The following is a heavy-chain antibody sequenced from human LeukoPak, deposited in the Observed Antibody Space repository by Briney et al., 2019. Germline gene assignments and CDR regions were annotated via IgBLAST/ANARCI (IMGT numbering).Heavy chain of an antibody. CDR2: INHSGST. CDR1: GGSFSGYY. Sequence: SETLSLTCAVYGGSFSGYYWSWIRQPPGKGLEWIGEINHSGSTNYNPSLKSRVTISVDTSKNQFSLKLSSVTAADTAVYYCARGKPMVRGVIPKPRWFDPWGKGTLVTVSS. J-gene: IGHJ5*02. V-gene: IGHV4-34*01. CDR3: ARGKPMVRGVIPKPRWFDP. D-gene: IGHD3-10*01.